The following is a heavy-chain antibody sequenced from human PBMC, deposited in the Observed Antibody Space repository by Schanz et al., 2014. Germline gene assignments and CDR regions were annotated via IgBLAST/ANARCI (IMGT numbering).Heavy chain of an antibody. CDR2: IISILGIP. CDR3: ARSNYYDNSDYYNSFDY. CDR1: GGTFSSYT. J-gene: IGHJ4*02. Sequence: QVQLVQSGAEVKKPGSSVKVSCKASGGTFSSYTISWVRQAPGQGLEWMGRIISILGIPNYAQKFQGRVTFTADKSTSTAYMELSSLRPEDTAVYYCARSNYYDNSDYYNSFDYWGQGTLVTVSS. V-gene: IGHV1-69*02. D-gene: IGHD3-22*01.